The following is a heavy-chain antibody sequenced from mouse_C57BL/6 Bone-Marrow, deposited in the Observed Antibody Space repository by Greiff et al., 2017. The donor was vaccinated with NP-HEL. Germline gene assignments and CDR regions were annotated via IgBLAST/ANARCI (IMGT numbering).Heavy chain of an antibody. D-gene: IGHD1-3*01. CDR2: INPNNGGT. J-gene: IGHJ3*01. V-gene: IGHV1-26*01. Sequence: EVQLQQSGPELVKPGASVKISCKASGYTFTDYYMNWVKQSHGKSLEWIGDINPNNGGTSYNQKFKGKAKLTVDKSSSTAYMELRSLTSEDSAVYYCAQLTWFAYWGQGTLVTVSA. CDR1: GYTFTDYY. CDR3: AQLTWFAY.